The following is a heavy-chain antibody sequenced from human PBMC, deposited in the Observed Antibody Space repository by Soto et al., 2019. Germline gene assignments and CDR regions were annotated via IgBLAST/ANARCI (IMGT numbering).Heavy chain of an antibody. Sequence: GGSLRLSCAASGFTVSSNYMSWVRQAPGKGLEWVSVIYSGGSTYYADSVKGRFTISRDNSKNTLYLQMNSLRAEDTAVYYCARGYIAAAGIDYWGQGTLVTVSS. V-gene: IGHV3-53*01. CDR2: IYSGGST. J-gene: IGHJ4*02. D-gene: IGHD6-13*01. CDR1: GFTVSSNY. CDR3: ARGYIAAAGIDY.